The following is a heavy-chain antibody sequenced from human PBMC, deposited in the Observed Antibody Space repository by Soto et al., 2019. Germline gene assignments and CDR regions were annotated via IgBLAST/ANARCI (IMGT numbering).Heavy chain of an antibody. CDR3: ARDPLTYNWNDMGVSYYYGMDV. V-gene: IGHV3-48*02. Sequence: GGSLRLSCAASGFTFSIYSMNWVRQAPGKGLEWVSYISSSSSTIYYADSVKGRFTISRDNAKNSLYLQMNSLRDEDTAVYYCARDPLTYNWNDMGVSYYYGMDVWGQGTTVTVSS. J-gene: IGHJ6*02. CDR2: ISSSSSTI. D-gene: IGHD1-1*01. CDR1: GFTFSIYS.